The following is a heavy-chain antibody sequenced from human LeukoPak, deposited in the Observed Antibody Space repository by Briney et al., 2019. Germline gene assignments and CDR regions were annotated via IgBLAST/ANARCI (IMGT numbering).Heavy chain of an antibody. CDR3: ATGNDYGDYAPIDAFDI. D-gene: IGHD4-17*01. V-gene: IGHV3-53*05. CDR2: IYSGGST. CDR1: GLTVSSNY. Sequence: GGSLRLSCAASGLTVSSNYMSWVRQAPGKGLEWVSVIYSGGSTHYADSVKGRFTISRDSSKNTLYLQMNSLRAEDTAVYYCATGNDYGDYAPIDAFDIWGQGTMVTVSS. J-gene: IGHJ3*02.